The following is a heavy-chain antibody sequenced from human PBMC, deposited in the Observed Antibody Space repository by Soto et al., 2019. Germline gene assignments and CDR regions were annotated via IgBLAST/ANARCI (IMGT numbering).Heavy chain of an antibody. D-gene: IGHD6-19*01. CDR3: ARRYSSGWFQRAEYPFDI. CDR2: INAGNGNT. J-gene: IGHJ3*02. Sequence: GASVKVSCKASGYTFTSYAMHWVRQAPGQRLEWMGWINAGNGNTKYSQKFQGRVTITRDTSASTAYMELSSLRSEDTAVYYCARRYSSGWFQRAEYPFDIWGQGTMVTVSS. V-gene: IGHV1-3*01. CDR1: GYTFTSYA.